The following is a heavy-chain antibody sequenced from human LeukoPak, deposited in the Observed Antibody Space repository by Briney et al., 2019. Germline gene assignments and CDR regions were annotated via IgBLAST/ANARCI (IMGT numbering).Heavy chain of an antibody. J-gene: IGHJ3*02. D-gene: IGHD6-13*01. CDR1: DGSISSYY. CDR2: IFTSGSI. CDR3: ARGDMTAGGPYAFDI. V-gene: IGHV4-4*07. Sequence: SETLSLTCTVSDGSISSYYWSWIRQPAGKGLEWIGRIFTSGSINYNPSLKSRVTMSIDTSRNQFSLKLTSVTAADTAVYYCARGDMTAGGPYAFDIWGQGTVVTVSS.